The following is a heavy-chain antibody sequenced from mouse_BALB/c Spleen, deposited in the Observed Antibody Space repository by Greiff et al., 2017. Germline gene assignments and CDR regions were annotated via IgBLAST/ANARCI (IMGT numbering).Heavy chain of an antibody. J-gene: IGHJ3*01. CDR2: ISSGGSYT. CDR3: TRDRYLAY. V-gene: IGHV5-6-4*01. D-gene: IGHD2-14*01. CDR1: GFTFSSYT. Sequence: DVKLVESGGGLVKPGGSLKLSCAASGFTFSSYTMSWVRQTPEKRLEWVATISSGGSYTYYPDSVKGRFTISRDNAKNTLYLQMSSLKSEDTAMYYCTRDRYLAYWGQGTLVTVSA.